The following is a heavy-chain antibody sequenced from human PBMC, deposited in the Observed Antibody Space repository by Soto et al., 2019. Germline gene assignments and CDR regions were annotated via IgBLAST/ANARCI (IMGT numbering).Heavy chain of an antibody. CDR1: GGTFSSYA. CDR2: IIPIFGTA. CDR3: ARDTAMGTGYYYYGMDV. V-gene: IGHV1-69*13. D-gene: IGHD5-18*01. Sequence: SVKVSCKASGGTFSSYAISWVRQAPGQGLEWMGGIIPIFGTANYAQKFQGRVTITADESTSTAYMELSSLRSEDTAVYYCARDTAMGTGYYYYGMDVWGQGTTVTVSS. J-gene: IGHJ6*02.